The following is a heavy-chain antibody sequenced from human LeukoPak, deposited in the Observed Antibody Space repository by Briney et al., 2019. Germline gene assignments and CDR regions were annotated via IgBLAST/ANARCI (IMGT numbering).Heavy chain of an antibody. V-gene: IGHV1-8*01. CDR2: MSPNSGNT. CDR1: GYTFTSYD. Sequence: ASVKVSCKASGYTFTSYDFNWVRQATGQRPEWMGWMSPNSGNTGYAQKFQGRVTMTRNTSISTAYMELSSLRSEDTAVYYCARGQRGANTFFWSPPRNKPFDYWGQGTLVTVSS. D-gene: IGHD6-25*01. J-gene: IGHJ4*02. CDR3: ARGQRGANTFFWSPPRNKPFDY.